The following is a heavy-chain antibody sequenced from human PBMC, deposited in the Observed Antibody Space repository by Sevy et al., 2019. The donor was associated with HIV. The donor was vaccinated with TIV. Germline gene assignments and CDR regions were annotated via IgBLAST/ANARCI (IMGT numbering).Heavy chain of an antibody. Sequence: GGSLRLSCAASGFTFSSYSMNWVRQAPGKGLEWVSSISSSSSYIYYADSVKGRFTISRDNAKNSLYLQMNSLRAEDTAVYYCAREGQQLDKEYSSGPPPYYYYYGMDVWGQGTTVTVSS. CDR1: GFTFSSYS. CDR3: AREGQQLDKEYSSGPPPYYYYYGMDV. V-gene: IGHV3-21*01. D-gene: IGHD6-19*01. J-gene: IGHJ6*02. CDR2: ISSSSSYI.